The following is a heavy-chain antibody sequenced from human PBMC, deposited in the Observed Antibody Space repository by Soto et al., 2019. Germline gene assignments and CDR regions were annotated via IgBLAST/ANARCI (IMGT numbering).Heavy chain of an antibody. CDR1: GFTFSDYY. J-gene: IGHJ4*02. CDR2: ISSSSSYT. CDR3: ARERDILTGYHNFDY. Sequence: GSLRLSCASSGFTFSDYYMSWILQAPGKGLEWVSYISSSSSYTNYADSVKGRFTISRDNAKNSLYLQMNSLRAEDTAVYYCARERDILTGYHNFDYWGQGTLVTVSS. D-gene: IGHD3-9*01. V-gene: IGHV3-11*06.